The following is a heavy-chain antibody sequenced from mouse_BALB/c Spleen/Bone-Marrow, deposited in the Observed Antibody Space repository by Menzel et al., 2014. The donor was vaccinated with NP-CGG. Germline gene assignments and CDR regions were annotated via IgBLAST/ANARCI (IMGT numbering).Heavy chain of an antibody. V-gene: IGHV5-9-2*01. CDR3: ARQYGSSYFDY. J-gene: IGHJ2*01. D-gene: IGHD1-1*01. CDR1: GFTFSSYG. Sequence: EVHLVESGGGLVKPGGSLKLSCAASGFTFSSYGMSWVRQTPEKRLEWVATISGGGSYTYYPDSVKGRFTISRDNAKNNLYLQMSGLRSEDTALYYCARQYGSSYFDYWGQGTTLTVSS. CDR2: ISGGGSYT.